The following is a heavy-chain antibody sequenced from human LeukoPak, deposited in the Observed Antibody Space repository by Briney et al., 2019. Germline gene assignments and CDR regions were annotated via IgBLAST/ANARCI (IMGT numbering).Heavy chain of an antibody. V-gene: IGHV1-2*02. CDR2: INPNSGDT. CDR3: AREAFDYGDYGLGY. Sequence: ASVKVSCKASGYTFSGYYLHWVRQAPGQGLEWMGWINPNSGDTGYAQRFQGRVTMTRDTSTSTVYMELSSLRSEDTAVYYCAREAFDYGDYGLGYWGQGTLVTVSS. CDR1: GYTFSGYY. D-gene: IGHD4-17*01. J-gene: IGHJ4*02.